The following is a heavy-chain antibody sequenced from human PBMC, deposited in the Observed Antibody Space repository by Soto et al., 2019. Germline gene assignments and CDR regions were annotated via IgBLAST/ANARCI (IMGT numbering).Heavy chain of an antibody. J-gene: IGHJ6*02. D-gene: IGHD4-17*01. Sequence: PXVCLRLACAACGFSFSRYGRHWVRKAPGKGLEWVAVISYDGSNKYYADSVKGRFTISRDNSKNTLYLQMNSLRAEDTAVYYRAKDPVLAYYYYYGMDVCGQRTTVTVSS. CDR2: ISYDGSNK. V-gene: IGHV3-30*18. CDR1: GFSFSRYG. CDR3: AKDPVLAYYYYYGMDV.